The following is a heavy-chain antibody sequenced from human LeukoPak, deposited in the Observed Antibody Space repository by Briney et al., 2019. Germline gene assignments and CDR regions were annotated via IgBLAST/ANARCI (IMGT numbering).Heavy chain of an antibody. CDR2: IRQDGNEK. CDR1: GITFSTYW. J-gene: IGHJ3*02. D-gene: IGHD1-14*01. CDR3: AAGNTFDI. V-gene: IGHV3-7*01. Sequence: GGSLRLSCAASGITFSTYWMSWVRQAPGKGLEWVANIRQDGNEKNYVGSVKGRFTIPRDNAKNSLYLQMNSLRAEDTAVYYCAAGNTFDIWGQGTMVTVSS.